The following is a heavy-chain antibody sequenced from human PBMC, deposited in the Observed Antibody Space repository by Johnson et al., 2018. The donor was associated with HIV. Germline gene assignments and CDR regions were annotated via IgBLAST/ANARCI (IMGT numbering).Heavy chain of an antibody. D-gene: IGHD3-3*01. CDR1: GFTFSSYA. CDR2: ISYDGSNK. J-gene: IGHJ3*02. CDR3: ARGGSHITIFGVDINMGAFDI. V-gene: IGHV3-30-3*01. Sequence: QVLLVESGGGVVQPGGSLRLSCAASGFTFSSYAMHWVCQAPGKGLDWVAVISYDGSNKYYADSVKGRFTISRDNSKNTLYLQMNSLRAGDTAVYYCARGGSHITIFGVDINMGAFDIWGQGTMVTVSS.